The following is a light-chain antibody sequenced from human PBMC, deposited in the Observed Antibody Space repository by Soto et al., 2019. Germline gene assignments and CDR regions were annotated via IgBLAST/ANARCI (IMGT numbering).Light chain of an antibody. CDR3: QQYNNWPTT. J-gene: IGKJ1*01. CDR1: QSVSSN. V-gene: IGKV3-15*01. CDR2: GAS. Sequence: EIVMTQSPAPLSVSPGEKATLSCRASQSVSSNLAWYQQKPGQAPRLLIYGASTRATGIPARFSGSGSGTEFTLTISSLQSEDFAVYYCQQYNNWPTTFGQGTKV.